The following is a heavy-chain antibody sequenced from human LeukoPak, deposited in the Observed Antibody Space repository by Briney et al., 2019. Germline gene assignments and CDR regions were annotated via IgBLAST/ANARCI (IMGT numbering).Heavy chain of an antibody. CDR3: AKDHLGSGSYHFDC. J-gene: IGHJ4*02. CDR2: ISTSSGST. V-gene: IGHV3-23*01. Sequence: PGGSLTLSCAASGFSFSGYVMSWVRRAPGKGLEWVSSISTSSGSTDYADSVKGRFTISRDNSKNTLYLQMNSLRAEDTAVYYCAKDHLGSGSYHFDCWGQGTPVSASS. D-gene: IGHD1-26*01. CDR1: GFSFSGYV.